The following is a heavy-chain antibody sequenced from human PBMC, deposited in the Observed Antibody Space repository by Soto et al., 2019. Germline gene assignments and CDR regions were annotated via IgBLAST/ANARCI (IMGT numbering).Heavy chain of an antibody. CDR1: GFIFNSYA. CDR2: ISDIGGTT. CDR3: AREYSSAWKTVDY. Sequence: EVQLLESGGGLVQPGRSLRLSCAASGFIFNSYAVSWVRQAPGKGLEWVSAISDIGGTTYYADSVKGRFTISRDNSKNTLYLQMNSLRAEDTAVYYCAREYSSAWKTVDYWGQGTLVTVSS. D-gene: IGHD6-19*01. V-gene: IGHV3-23*01. J-gene: IGHJ4*02.